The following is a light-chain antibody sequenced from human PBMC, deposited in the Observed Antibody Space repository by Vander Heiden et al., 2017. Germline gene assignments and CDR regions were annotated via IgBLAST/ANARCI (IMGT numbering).Light chain of an antibody. V-gene: IGLV2-23*02. CDR3: CSSESISTFVV. Sequence: QSALTQPDSVSGSPGQSITISCTGTSSDVGCYNLVSWYQQHPDHAPKLMIYDVSKRPSRVSTRFSGSTSGNTASVTISGLRAEDEADYYCCSSESISTFVVFGGGTKLTVL. CDR1: SSDVGCYNL. J-gene: IGLJ2*01. CDR2: DVS.